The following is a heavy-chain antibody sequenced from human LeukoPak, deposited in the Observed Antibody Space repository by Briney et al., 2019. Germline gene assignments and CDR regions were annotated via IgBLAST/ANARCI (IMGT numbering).Heavy chain of an antibody. CDR1: GGSFSGYY. CDR2: INHSGST. D-gene: IGHD3-22*01. J-gene: IGHJ4*02. Sequence: PSETLSLTCAVYGGSFSGYYWSWIRQPPGKGLEWIGEINHSGSTNYNPSLKSRVTISVDTSKNQFSLKLSSVTAADTAVYYCARGGATMIVVVIKAFDCWGQGTLVTVSS. V-gene: IGHV4-34*01. CDR3: ARGGATMIVVVIKAFDC.